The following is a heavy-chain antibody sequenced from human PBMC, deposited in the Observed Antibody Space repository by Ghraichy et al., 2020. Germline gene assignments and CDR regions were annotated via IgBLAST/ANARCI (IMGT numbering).Heavy chain of an antibody. CDR2: IKNKLHGGTT. D-gene: IGHD2/OR15-2a*01. Sequence: GGSLRLSWAVSGFTFSDAWMTWVRQAPGKGLEWVGRIKNKLHGGTTDYAAPVKGRFTISRDDSKNILYLQMNSLKTEDSAVYYCTTDVSPDFYLDYWGQGTLVAVSS. CDR3: TTDVSPDFYLDY. CDR1: GFTFSDAW. V-gene: IGHV3-15*01. J-gene: IGHJ4*02.